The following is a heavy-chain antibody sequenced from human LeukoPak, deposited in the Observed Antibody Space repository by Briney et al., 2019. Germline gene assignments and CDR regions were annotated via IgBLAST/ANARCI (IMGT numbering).Heavy chain of an antibody. Sequence: GGSLRLSCTASGFTFGDYAMSWFRQAPGKGLEWVGFIRSKAYGGTTEYAASVKGRFTISRDDSKSIAYLQMNSLKTEDTAVYYCTRVGASGYSSGWAPYYYYYGMDVWGQGTTVTVSS. CDR1: GFTFGDYA. J-gene: IGHJ6*02. CDR3: TRVGASGYSSGWAPYYYYYGMDV. V-gene: IGHV3-49*03. D-gene: IGHD6-19*01. CDR2: IRSKAYGGTT.